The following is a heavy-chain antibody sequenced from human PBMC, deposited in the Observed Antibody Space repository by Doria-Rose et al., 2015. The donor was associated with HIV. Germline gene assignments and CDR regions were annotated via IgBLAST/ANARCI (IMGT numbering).Heavy chain of an antibody. CDR3: ARIKSSRWYHKYYFDF. J-gene: IGHJ4*02. CDR1: GVSLSSPGMG. V-gene: IGHV2-26*01. D-gene: IGHD6-13*01. Sequence: QVQLVQSGPVLVRPTETLTLTCTVSGVSLSSPGMGVSWIRQPPGKALEWLANIFSDDERSYKTSLKSRLTISRGTSKSQAVLTMTDMDPVDTATYYCARIKSSRWYHKYYFDFWGQGTLVIVSA. CDR2: IFSDDER.